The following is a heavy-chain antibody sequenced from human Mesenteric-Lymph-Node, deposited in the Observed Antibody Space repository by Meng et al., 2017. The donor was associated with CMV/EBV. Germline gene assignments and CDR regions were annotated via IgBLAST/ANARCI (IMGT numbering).Heavy chain of an antibody. CDR2: ISSSSSYI. J-gene: IGHJ4*02. D-gene: IGHD1-20*01. V-gene: IGHV3-21*01. CDR3: ARSRRGLLYNWKELDY. CDR1: GFTFSSYS. Sequence: GESLKISCAASGFTFSSYSMNWVRQAPGKGLEWVSSISSSSSYIYYADSVKGRFTISRDNAKNSLYLQMNSLRAEDTAVYYCARSRRGLLYNWKELDYWGQGTLVTVSS.